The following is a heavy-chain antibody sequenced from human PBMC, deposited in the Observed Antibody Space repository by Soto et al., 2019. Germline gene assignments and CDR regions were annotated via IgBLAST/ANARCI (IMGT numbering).Heavy chain of an antibody. D-gene: IGHD1-1*01. CDR3: AKEKRDTTGARDAFDI. J-gene: IGHJ3*02. CDR1: GFTVSSNF. V-gene: IGHV3-53*01. CDR2: TYSGGTT. Sequence: EVQLVESGGGLIQHGGSLRLSCAASGFTVSSNFMSWVRQAPGKGLEWVSVTYSGGTTYYADSVKGRFTISRDNSKNTLYLQMNSLRAEDTAVYYCAKEKRDTTGARDAFDIWGQGTMVTVS.